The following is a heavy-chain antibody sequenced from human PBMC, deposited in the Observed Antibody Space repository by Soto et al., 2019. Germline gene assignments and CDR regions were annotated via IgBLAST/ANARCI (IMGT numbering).Heavy chain of an antibody. Sequence: GGSLRLSCAASGFTFSSYAMHWVRQAPGKGLEWVAVISYDGSNKYYADSVKGRFTISRDNSKNTLYLQMNSLRAEDTAVYYCARGNIVLMVYATGPFDYWGQGTLVTVSS. CDR2: ISYDGSNK. D-gene: IGHD2-8*01. V-gene: IGHV3-30-3*01. CDR3: ARGNIVLMVYATGPFDY. J-gene: IGHJ4*02. CDR1: GFTFSSYA.